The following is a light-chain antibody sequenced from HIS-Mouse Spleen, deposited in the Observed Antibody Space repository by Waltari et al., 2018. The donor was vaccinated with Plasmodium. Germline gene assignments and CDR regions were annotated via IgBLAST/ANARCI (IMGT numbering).Light chain of an antibody. V-gene: IGLV5-37*01. CDR3: MIWPSNASGV. CDR2: YYSDSDK. J-gene: IGLJ3*02. Sequence: QPVLTQPPSSSASPVESARLTCTLPSAINVSSYHLHWYQQYPGGPPRYLLYYYSDSDKGQGSGVPSRFSGSKDASANTGILLISGLQSEDEADYYCMIWPSNASGVFGGGTKLTVL. CDR1: SAINVSSYH.